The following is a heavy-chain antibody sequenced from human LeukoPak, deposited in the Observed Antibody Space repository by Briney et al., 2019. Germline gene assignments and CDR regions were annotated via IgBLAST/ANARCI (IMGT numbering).Heavy chain of an antibody. D-gene: IGHD3-10*01. J-gene: IGHJ5*02. CDR3: ASTKSSYYGSGSFGS. CDR1: GDSLNKNF. Sequence: SETLSLTCSVSGDSLNKNFWSWIRQPPGKGLEWIGYIFHSGTINYSPSLKSRVSISLDASKNQFSLMLTSVTAADTAVYYCASTKSSYYGSGSFGSWGQGTLVTVSS. CDR2: IFHSGTI. V-gene: IGHV4-59*01.